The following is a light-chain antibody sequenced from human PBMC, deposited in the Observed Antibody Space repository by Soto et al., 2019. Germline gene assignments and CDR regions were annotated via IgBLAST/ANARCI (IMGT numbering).Light chain of an antibody. J-gene: IGLJ1*01. V-gene: IGLV2-14*01. Sequence: QSVLTQPASVSGSPGESITISCTGTINDFGDYNYVSWYQQHPGKAPKLMIYDVSNRPSGVSNRFSGSKSGNTASLTISGLQAEDETDYYCSSYTSRSTLAVFGTGTKVTVL. CDR2: DVS. CDR3: SSYTSRSTLAV. CDR1: INDFGDYNY.